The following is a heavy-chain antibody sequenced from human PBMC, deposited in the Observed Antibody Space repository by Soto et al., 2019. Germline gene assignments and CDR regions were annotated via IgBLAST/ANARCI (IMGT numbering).Heavy chain of an antibody. CDR1: GYTFTGYY. V-gene: IGHV1-2*02. J-gene: IGHJ6*02. CDR2: INPNSGGT. CDR3: AASGGGWLLTWGYYYYGMDV. Sequence: ASVKVSCKASGYTFTGYYMHWVRQAPGQGLEWMGWINPNSGGTNYAQKFQGRVTMTRDTSISTAYMELSRLRSDDTAVYYCAASGGGWLLTWGYYYYGMDVWGQGTTVTVSS. D-gene: IGHD2-15*01.